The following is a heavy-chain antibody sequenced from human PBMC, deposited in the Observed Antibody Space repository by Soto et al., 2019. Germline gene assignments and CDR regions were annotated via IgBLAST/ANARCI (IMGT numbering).Heavy chain of an antibody. Sequence: GSLRLSCAASGFTFSSYGMPWVRQAPGKGLGWVAVIWYDGSNKYYAGSVKGRFTISRDKSKSTLYLQMNSLRAEDTAVYYCARDPFDYYGSGSPASRFDYWGQGTLVTVSS. J-gene: IGHJ4*02. V-gene: IGHV3-33*01. CDR3: ARDPFDYYGSGSPASRFDY. D-gene: IGHD3-10*01. CDR1: GFTFSSYG. CDR2: IWYDGSNK.